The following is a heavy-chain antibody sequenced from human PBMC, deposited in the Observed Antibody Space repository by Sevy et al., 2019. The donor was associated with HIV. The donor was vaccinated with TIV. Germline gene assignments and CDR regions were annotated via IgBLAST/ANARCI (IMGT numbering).Heavy chain of an antibody. Sequence: GGCLRLSCAASGLTFTTTGMSWVRQAPGKGLEWVAGVTSDGATYYADSVRDRFTVSRDNSKNTLYLQLNSLRADDTAVFYCAGGDTTMITDLDYWGQGTLVTVSS. CDR1: GLTFTTTG. J-gene: IGHJ4*02. CDR2: VTSDGAT. CDR3: AGGDTTMITDLDY. V-gene: IGHV3-23*01. D-gene: IGHD3-16*01.